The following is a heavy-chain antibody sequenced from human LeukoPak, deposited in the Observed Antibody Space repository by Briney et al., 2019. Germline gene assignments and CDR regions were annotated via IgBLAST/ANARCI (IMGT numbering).Heavy chain of an antibody. D-gene: IGHD6-19*01. CDR1: GFTFSTYA. J-gene: IGHJ4*02. CDR3: ARPSSSGWYAPFF. Sequence: GSLRLSCAASGFTFSTYAMHWVRQAPGKGLEYVAAISSKGDYTHYANSVKGRFTISRDNSKNTLYLEMGSLRAEDMAVYYCARPSSSGWYAPFFWGQGTLVTVSS. CDR2: ISSKGDYT. V-gene: IGHV3-64*01.